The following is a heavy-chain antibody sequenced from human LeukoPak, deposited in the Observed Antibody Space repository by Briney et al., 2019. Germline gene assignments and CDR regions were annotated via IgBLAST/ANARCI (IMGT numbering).Heavy chain of an antibody. CDR2: FDPEDGET. CDR3: AKPPQYSSSWFLFDY. D-gene: IGHD6-13*01. Sequence: GASVKVSCKVSGYTLTELSMHWVRQAPGKGLEWMGGFDPEDGETIYAQKFQGRVTMTEDTSTDTAYMELSSLRAEDTAVYYCAKPPQYSSSWFLFDYWGQGTLVTVSS. CDR1: GYTLTELS. V-gene: IGHV1-24*01. J-gene: IGHJ4*02.